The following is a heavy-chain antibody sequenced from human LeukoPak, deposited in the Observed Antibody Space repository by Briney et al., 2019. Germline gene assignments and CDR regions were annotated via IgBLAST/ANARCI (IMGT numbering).Heavy chain of an antibody. V-gene: IGHV4-4*08. J-gene: IGHJ4*02. CDR3: ASGAGWLIDY. Sequence: SETLSLTCSVSGGHIDSVYWNWIRQPPGKGLEWIGYIDNSGSTKYNPSLQSRITMSRDTSKKQFSLKLTSVTAADTAMYYCASGAGWLIDYWGQRTLVSVSS. CDR1: GGHIDSVY. D-gene: IGHD6-19*01. CDR2: IDNSGST.